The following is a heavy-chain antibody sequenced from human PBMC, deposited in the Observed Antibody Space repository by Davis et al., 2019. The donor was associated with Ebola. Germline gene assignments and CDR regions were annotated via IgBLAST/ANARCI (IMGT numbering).Heavy chain of an antibody. CDR2: ISVYNGNT. CDR3: ARTSIVGTTTTASDI. CDR1: GYA. Sequence: ASVKVSCKASGYAISWVRQAPGQGLEWMGWISVYNGNTNYAQKLQGRVTMTTDTSTGTAYMELRSLRSDDTAVYFCARTSIVGTTTTASDIWGQGTRVTVSS. J-gene: IGHJ3*02. V-gene: IGHV1-18*01. D-gene: IGHD1-26*01.